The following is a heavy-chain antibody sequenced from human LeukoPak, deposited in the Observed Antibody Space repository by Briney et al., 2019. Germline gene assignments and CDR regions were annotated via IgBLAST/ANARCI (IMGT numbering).Heavy chain of an antibody. D-gene: IGHD3-22*01. CDR1: GFTFSSYG. Sequence: GGSLRLSCAASGFTFSSYGMHWVRQAPGKGLEWVAFIRYDGSNKYYADSVKGRFTISRDNSKNTLYLQMNSLRAEDTAVYYCARVDSSGYSNFDYWGQGPLVTVSS. CDR3: ARVDSSGYSNFDY. J-gene: IGHJ4*02. V-gene: IGHV3-30*02. CDR2: IRYDGSNK.